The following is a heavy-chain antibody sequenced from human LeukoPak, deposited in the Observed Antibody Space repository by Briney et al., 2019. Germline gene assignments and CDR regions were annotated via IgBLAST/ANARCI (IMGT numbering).Heavy chain of an antibody. D-gene: IGHD3-10*01. Sequence: SETLSLTCAVYGGSFSGYYWSWIRQPPGKGLEWIGEINHSGSTNYNPSLKSRVAISVDTSKNQFSLKLSSVTAADTAVYYCARGPSPFGELPDYWGQGTLVTVSS. CDR2: INHSGST. V-gene: IGHV4-34*01. CDR1: GGSFSGYY. CDR3: ARGPSPFGELPDY. J-gene: IGHJ4*02.